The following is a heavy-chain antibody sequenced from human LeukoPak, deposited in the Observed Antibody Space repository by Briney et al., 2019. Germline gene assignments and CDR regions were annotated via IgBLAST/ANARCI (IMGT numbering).Heavy chain of an antibody. CDR2: IKQDGSEK. D-gene: IGHD3-3*01. CDR3: ARSDQYYDFWSGYYMLHYMDV. Sequence: PGGSLRLSCAASGFTFSSYWMSWVRQAPGKGLEWGANIKQDGSEKYYVDSVKGRFTISRDNAKNSLYLQMNSLRAEDTAVYYCARSDQYYDFWSGYYMLHYMDVWGKGTTVTVSS. V-gene: IGHV3-7*01. CDR1: GFTFSSYW. J-gene: IGHJ6*03.